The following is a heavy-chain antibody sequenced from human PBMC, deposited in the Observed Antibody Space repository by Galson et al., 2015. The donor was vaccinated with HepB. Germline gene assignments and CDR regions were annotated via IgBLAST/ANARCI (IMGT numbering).Heavy chain of an antibody. CDR3: ARVKHYDRSGYLI. V-gene: IGHV3-21*01. CDR2: ISSSSSYI. CDR1: GFTFSNYN. Sequence: SLRLSCAASGFTFSNYNMNWVRQAPGEGLEWVSSISSSSSYIYYADSVKGRFTISRDNAKNSLYLQMNSLRAEDTAVYYCARVKHYDRSGYLIWGQGTLVTVSS. D-gene: IGHD3-22*01. J-gene: IGHJ4*02.